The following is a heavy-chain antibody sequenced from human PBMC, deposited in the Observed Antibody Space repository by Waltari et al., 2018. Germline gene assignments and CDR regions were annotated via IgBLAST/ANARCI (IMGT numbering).Heavy chain of an antibody. Sequence: EVQLLQSGAELKEPGTTVRISCKVSGYTFSDYYIPWVQQAPGKGLRWMGLVDPEEGETIYADNFQGRVTISADTSTDTAFMELSSLRSEDTAVFYCATALGDSSSASRPFDFWGQGTMITVSS. CDR2: VDPEEGET. CDR1: GYTFSDYY. D-gene: IGHD6-19*01. V-gene: IGHV1-69-2*01. J-gene: IGHJ3*01. CDR3: ATALGDSSSASRPFDF.